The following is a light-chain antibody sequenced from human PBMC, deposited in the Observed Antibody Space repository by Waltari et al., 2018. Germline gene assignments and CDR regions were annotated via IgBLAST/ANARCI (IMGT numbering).Light chain of an antibody. J-gene: IGKJ1*01. Sequence: EIVFTQSPGTLSLSPGDRATPSCRASQSVGRTLAWYQQKPGQAPSLVIYGASIRATGIPDRFSGSGSGTDFSLTISRLEPEDFAVYYCQHYVALPVTFGQGTKVEIK. CDR1: QSVGRT. CDR3: QHYVALPVT. V-gene: IGKV3-20*01. CDR2: GAS.